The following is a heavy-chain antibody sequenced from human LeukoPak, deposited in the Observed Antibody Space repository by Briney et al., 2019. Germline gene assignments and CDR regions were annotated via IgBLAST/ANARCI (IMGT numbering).Heavy chain of an antibody. CDR3: AMIQDTSSWYRPFDI. D-gene: IGHD6-13*01. V-gene: IGHV3-21*01. Sequence: GGSLRLSCAASGFTFSRNGMNWVRQAPGKGLEWVSSISSSSSYIYYADSVKGRFTISRDNAKNSLYLQMNSLRAEDTAVYYCAMIQDTSSWYRPFDIWGQGTMVTVSS. CDR1: GFTFSRNG. J-gene: IGHJ3*02. CDR2: ISSSSSYI.